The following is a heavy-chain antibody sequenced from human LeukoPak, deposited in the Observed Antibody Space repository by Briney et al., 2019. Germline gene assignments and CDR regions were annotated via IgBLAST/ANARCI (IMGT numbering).Heavy chain of an antibody. CDR1: GFTSSDHY. J-gene: IGHJ4*02. Sequence: PGGSLRLSCAVSGFTSSDHYMDWVRQAPGKGLEWVGRTRNKINGYTTEYAASVKGRFTISTDASKNSLYLQMNSLKTEDTAVYYCVRSGYCSTGTGYSDYFDYWGQGTLVTVSS. CDR2: TRNKINGYTT. CDR3: VRSGYCSTGTGYSDYFDY. D-gene: IGHD2-2*03. V-gene: IGHV3-72*01.